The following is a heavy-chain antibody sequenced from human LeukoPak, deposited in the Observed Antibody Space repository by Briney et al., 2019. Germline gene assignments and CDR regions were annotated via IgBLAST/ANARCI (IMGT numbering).Heavy chain of an antibody. CDR1: GGSISSSSYY. CDR2: IYYSGST. Sequence: SETLSLTCTVSGGSISSSSYYWGWTRQPPGKGLEWIGSIYYSGSTYYNPSLKSRVTISVDTSKNQFSLKLSSVTAADTAVYYCARVKVVVVPAAPGGWFDPWGQGTLVTVSS. CDR3: ARVKVVVVPAAPGGWFDP. J-gene: IGHJ5*02. V-gene: IGHV4-39*07. D-gene: IGHD2-2*01.